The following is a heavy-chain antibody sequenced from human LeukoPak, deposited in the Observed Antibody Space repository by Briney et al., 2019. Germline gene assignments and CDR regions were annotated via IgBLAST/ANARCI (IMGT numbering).Heavy chain of an antibody. J-gene: IGHJ6*02. CDR1: GFTFSSYW. CDR3: ARVDCSSTSCYIRPYYYGMDV. Sequence: GGSLRLSCAASGFTFSSYWMSWVRQAPGKGLEWVANIKQDGSEKYYVDSVKGRFTISRDNAKNSLYLQMNSLRAEDTAVYYCARVDCSSTSCYIRPYYYGMDVWGQGTTVTVSS. V-gene: IGHV3-7*01. CDR2: IKQDGSEK. D-gene: IGHD2-2*02.